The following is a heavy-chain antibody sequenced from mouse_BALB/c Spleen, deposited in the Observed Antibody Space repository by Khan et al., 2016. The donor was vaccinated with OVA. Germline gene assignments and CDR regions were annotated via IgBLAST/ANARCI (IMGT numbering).Heavy chain of an antibody. D-gene: IGHD2-14*01. CDR1: GYTFTSNT. V-gene: IGHV1-4*01. J-gene: IGHJ4*01. CDR2: INPRSDYT. CDR3: TRRTTADAMDY. Sequence: QVQLQQPGAELARPGASVKMSCKTSGYTFTSNTMHWVKQRPGQGLEWIGYINPRSDYTIYSQKFKDKATLTADISSSTAYMQLSSLTSDDSAVYYCTRRTTADAMDYWGQGTSVTVSS.